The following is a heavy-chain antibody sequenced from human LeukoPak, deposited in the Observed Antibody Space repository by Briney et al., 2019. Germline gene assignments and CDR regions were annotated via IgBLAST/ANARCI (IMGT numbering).Heavy chain of an antibody. CDR1: GYTLTELS. CDR3: ARVADYGDFIDY. CDR2: ISAYNGNT. Sequence: ASVKVSCKVSGYTLTELSMHWVRQAPGKGLEWMGWISAYNGNTNYAQKLQGRVTMTTDTSTSTAYMELRSLRSDDTAVYYCARVADYGDFIDYWGQGTLVTVSS. D-gene: IGHD4-17*01. V-gene: IGHV1-18*01. J-gene: IGHJ4*02.